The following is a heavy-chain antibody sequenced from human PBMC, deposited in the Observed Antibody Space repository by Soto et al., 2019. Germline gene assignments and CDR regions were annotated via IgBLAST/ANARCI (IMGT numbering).Heavy chain of an antibody. V-gene: IGHV4-39*01. J-gene: IGHJ6*02. Sequence: SEPLSLTCTVSGGSTSSSSYYWGWIRQPPGKGLEWIGSIYYSGSTYYNPSLKSRVTISVDTSKNQFSLKLSSVTAADTAVYYCATGFHDYYYYGMDVWGQGTTVTVSS. CDR2: IYYSGST. CDR1: GGSTSSSSYY. CDR3: ATGFHDYYYYGMDV.